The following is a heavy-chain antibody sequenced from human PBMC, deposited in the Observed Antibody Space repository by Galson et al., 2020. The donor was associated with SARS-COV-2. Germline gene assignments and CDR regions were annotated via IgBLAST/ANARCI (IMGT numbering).Heavy chain of an antibody. J-gene: IGHJ3*02. Sequence: GGSLRLSCAASGFTFSSYAMHWVRQAPGKGLEWVAVISYDGSNKYYADSVKGRFTISRDNSKNTLYLQMNSLRAEDTAVYYCAREGVVGAQGAFDIWGQGTMVTVSS. V-gene: IGHV3-30*04. CDR1: GFTFSSYA. CDR2: ISYDGSNK. CDR3: AREGVVGAQGAFDI. D-gene: IGHD1-26*01.